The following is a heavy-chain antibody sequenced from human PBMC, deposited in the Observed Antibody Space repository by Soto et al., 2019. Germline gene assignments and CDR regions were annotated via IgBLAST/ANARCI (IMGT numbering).Heavy chain of an antibody. Sequence: PSETLSLTCTVSGGSISSSSYYWGWIRQPPGKGLEWIGSIYYSGSTYYNPSLKSRVTISVDTSKNQFSLKLSSVTAADTAVYHCARWFPLGGPARRYYYYGMDVWGQGTTVTSP. D-gene: IGHD6-6*01. V-gene: IGHV4-39*01. CDR3: ARWFPLGGPARRYYYYGMDV. J-gene: IGHJ6*02. CDR1: GGSISSSSYY. CDR2: IYYSGST.